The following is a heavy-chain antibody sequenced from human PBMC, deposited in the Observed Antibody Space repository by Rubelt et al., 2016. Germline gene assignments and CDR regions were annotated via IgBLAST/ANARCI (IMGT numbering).Heavy chain of an antibody. V-gene: IGHV4-39*07. CDR1: GGSISSSSYY. CDR3: ARAPLYGSGTYGPYDY. CDR2: IYSSGST. Sequence: QLQLQESGPGLVKPSETLSLTCTVSGGSISSSSYYWGWIRQPPGKGLEWIGSIYSSGSTYYNPSLKSRVNISVDTAKNQFSRKSRLVTAADTAVYYCARAPLYGSGTYGPYDYWGQGTLVTVSS. J-gene: IGHJ4*02. D-gene: IGHD3-10*01.